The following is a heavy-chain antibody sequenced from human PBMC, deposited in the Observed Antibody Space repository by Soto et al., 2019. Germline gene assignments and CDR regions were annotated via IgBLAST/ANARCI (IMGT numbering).Heavy chain of an antibody. J-gene: IGHJ6*02. CDR1: GYIFVNYG. V-gene: IGHV1-18*01. Sequence: QVQLVQSGDEVKKPGASVKVSCKASGYIFVNYGIAWVRQAPGEGLEWMGWISPYTGNTHSATKVQGRLTMTTDTSTSTAYMDLGSLTSDDTAVYYCVMVDNYVTPTPQDVWGQGTTVIVSS. CDR2: ISPYTGNT. CDR3: VMVDNYVTPTPQDV. D-gene: IGHD3-16*01.